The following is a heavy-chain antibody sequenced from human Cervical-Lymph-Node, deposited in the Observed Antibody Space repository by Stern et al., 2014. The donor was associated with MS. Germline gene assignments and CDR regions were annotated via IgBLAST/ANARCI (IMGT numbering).Heavy chain of an antibody. CDR2: IITSYGTT. CDR3: ARDWYGYGSAYYYGLDV. J-gene: IGHJ6*02. Sequence: VHLVESGAEVKKPGSSVKVSCKASGGTSNSHAISWVRQAPGQGLEWMGGIITSYGTTNYAEKFQGRVTITADESTSTAYMELRSLRSEDTAVYYCARDWYGYGSAYYYGLDVWGQGTAVTVSS. V-gene: IGHV1-69*01. D-gene: IGHD3-10*01. CDR1: GGTSNSHA.